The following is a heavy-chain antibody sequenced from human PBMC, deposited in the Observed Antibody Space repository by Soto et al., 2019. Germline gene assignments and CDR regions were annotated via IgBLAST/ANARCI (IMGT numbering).Heavy chain of an antibody. D-gene: IGHD2-15*01. Sequence: SQTLSLTCAISGDSVSSSSAAWNWIRQSPSRGLEWLGRTYYRSKWYNDYAVSVKSRITINPDTSKNQFSLQLNSVTPEDTAVYYCARDRYCSGGSCSNWFDPWGQGTLVTVSS. CDR2: TYYRSKWYN. J-gene: IGHJ5*02. CDR1: GDSVSSSSAA. CDR3: ARDRYCSGGSCSNWFDP. V-gene: IGHV6-1*01.